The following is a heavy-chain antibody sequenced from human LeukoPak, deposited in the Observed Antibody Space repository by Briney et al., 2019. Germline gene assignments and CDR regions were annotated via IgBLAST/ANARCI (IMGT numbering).Heavy chain of an antibody. V-gene: IGHV1-18*01. Sequence: GSVKVSCKASSYTLTRYGINWVRQAPGQGLEWMGWISGSNGNTNYAQKFLGRVTMTADTSTSTAYMELRSLTSDDTAVYYCARSGCGTYYYFDLWGQGTLVTVSS. CDR2: ISGSNGNT. CDR1: SYTLTRYG. J-gene: IGHJ4*02. CDR3: ARSGCGTYYYFDL. D-gene: IGHD6-19*01.